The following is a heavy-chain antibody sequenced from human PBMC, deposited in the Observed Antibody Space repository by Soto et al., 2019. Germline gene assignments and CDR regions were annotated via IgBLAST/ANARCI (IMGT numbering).Heavy chain of an antibody. J-gene: IGHJ4*02. CDR3: AGGDGPGSWRFDY. V-gene: IGHV1-3*01. D-gene: IGHD3-10*01. Sequence: QVHLVQSGAEVKTPGASVKVSCKTSGYNFRNYAIHWVRQTPGQRLEWLGNINVDNGNTEYSYNFQDRVTITRETSTNTGYMELSSLTSQDTALYFCAGGDGPGSWRFDYWGQGTQVAVSS. CDR1: GYNFRNYA. CDR2: INVDNGNT.